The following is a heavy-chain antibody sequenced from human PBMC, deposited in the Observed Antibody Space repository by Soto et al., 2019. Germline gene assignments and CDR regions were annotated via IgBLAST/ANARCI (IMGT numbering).Heavy chain of an antibody. V-gene: IGHV4-30-4*01. CDR3: AKDPGSITIFGVSGMDV. D-gene: IGHD3-3*01. CDR1: GGSISSGDYY. J-gene: IGHJ6*02. Sequence: QVQLQESGPGLVKPSQTLSLTCTVSGGSISSGDYYWSWIRQPPGKGLEWIGYIYYSGSTYYNPSLKGRVTISLDTSKNQFSLNLSSVTAADTAVYYCAKDPGSITIFGVSGMDVWGRGTTVTVSS. CDR2: IYYSGST.